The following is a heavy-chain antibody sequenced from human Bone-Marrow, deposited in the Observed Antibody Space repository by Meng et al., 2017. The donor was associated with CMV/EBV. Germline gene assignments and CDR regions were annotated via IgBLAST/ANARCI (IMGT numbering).Heavy chain of an antibody. D-gene: IGHD3-22*01. Sequence: SETLSLTCSVSGGSINSGDYYWSWIRQPPGKDLERIGYIHYSGSTYYNPSLKSRVTTSVDTSKNQFSLILSSVTAADTAVYYCARATYYYDSTPFDIWGQGTMVTVSS. CDR2: IHYSGST. CDR3: ARATYYYDSTPFDI. V-gene: IGHV4-30-4*08. CDR1: GGSINSGDYY. J-gene: IGHJ3*02.